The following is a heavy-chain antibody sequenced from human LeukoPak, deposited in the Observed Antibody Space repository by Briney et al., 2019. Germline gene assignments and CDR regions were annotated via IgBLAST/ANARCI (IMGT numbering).Heavy chain of an antibody. CDR2: IYYSGST. D-gene: IGHD6-6*01. V-gene: IGHV4-59*01. CDR3: GRGGSSSELSRFDY. Sequence: SETLSLTCTVSGGSISSYYWSWIRQPPGKGLEWIGYIYYSGSTNYNPSLKSRVTISVDTSKNEFSLNLSSVTAADTAVYYCGRGGSSSELSRFDYWGQGILVTVSP. J-gene: IGHJ4*02. CDR1: GGSISSYY.